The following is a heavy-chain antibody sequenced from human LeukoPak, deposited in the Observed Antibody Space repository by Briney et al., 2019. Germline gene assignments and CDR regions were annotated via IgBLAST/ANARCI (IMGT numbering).Heavy chain of an antibody. CDR1: DFTFSSYW. V-gene: IGHV3-7*03. J-gene: IGHJ5*02. D-gene: IGHD2-2*01. Sequence: GGSLRLSCAASDFTFSSYWMIWLRQAPGKGLEWVANIKGDGSLKYYLDSVKGRFTISRDNAENSLYLQMNSLRAEDTAVYYCARHLRSTSFNWFDPWGQGTLVTVSS. CDR2: IKGDGSLK. CDR3: ARHLRSTSFNWFDP.